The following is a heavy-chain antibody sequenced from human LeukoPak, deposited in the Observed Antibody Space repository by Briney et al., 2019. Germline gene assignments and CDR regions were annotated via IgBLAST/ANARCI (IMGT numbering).Heavy chain of an antibody. D-gene: IGHD2/OR15-2a*01. Sequence: PSETLSLTCAVSGGSISSSYWSWVRQTPGKGLEWIGNIYYSGNTNYNPSLKSRVTISVDTSKNQFSLRLTSVTAADTAVYYCALRRLTSAQIIEDNWFDPWGQGTLVTVSS. J-gene: IGHJ5*02. CDR2: IYYSGNT. CDR3: ALRRLTSAQIIEDNWFDP. V-gene: IGHV4-59*01. CDR1: GGSISSSY.